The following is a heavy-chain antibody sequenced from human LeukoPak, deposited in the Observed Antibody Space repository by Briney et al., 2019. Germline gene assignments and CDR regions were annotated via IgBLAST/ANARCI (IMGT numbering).Heavy chain of an antibody. CDR2: IGYDGDKR. CDR3: ARDPFPVDEAFDI. J-gene: IGHJ3*02. V-gene: IGHV3-30*02. CDR1: GFSFSAYG. D-gene: IGHD2/OR15-2a*01. Sequence: GESLRLSCAAPGFSFSAYGMHWVRQAPGKGLEWVAFIGYDGDKRYNGDSVKGRFAISRDNSRNTLYLQLNSLRADDTAVYYCARDPFPVDEAFDIWGQGTMVTVSS.